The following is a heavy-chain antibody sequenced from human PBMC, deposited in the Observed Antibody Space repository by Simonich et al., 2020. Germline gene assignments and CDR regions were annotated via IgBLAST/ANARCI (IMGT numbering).Heavy chain of an antibody. D-gene: IGHD2-21*01. CDR1: VYTFTGYY. CDR2: TNPNRGVT. Sequence: QVQLVQSGAEVKKPGASVKVSCKASVYTFTGYYMHWVRQAPGQGLKWLGRTNPNRGVTNYAQKFQGRVTMTRDTSISTAYMELSRLRSDDTAVYYCARNGLVGILKAFDIWGQGTMVTVSS. CDR3: ARNGLVGILKAFDI. J-gene: IGHJ3*02. V-gene: IGHV1-2*02.